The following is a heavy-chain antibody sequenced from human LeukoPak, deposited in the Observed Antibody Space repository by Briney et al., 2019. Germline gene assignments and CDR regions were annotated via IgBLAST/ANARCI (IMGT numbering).Heavy chain of an antibody. D-gene: IGHD3-10*01. J-gene: IGHJ4*02. CDR1: GFTFSSYV. CDR3: AKGVRGVIAYYFDY. CDR2: ISSDGSDK. V-gene: IGHV3-30*18. Sequence: GGSLRLSCAASGFTFSSYVMHWVRRAPGKGLEGVAVISSDGSDKYYADSAKGRFTMSRDNSKKQLYLQMNSLRVEDTAVYYCAKGVRGVIAYYFDYWGQGTLVAVSS.